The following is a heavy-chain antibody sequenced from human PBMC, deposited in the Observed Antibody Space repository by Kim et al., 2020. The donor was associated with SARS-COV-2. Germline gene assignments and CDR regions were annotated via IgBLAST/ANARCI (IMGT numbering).Heavy chain of an antibody. D-gene: IGHD4-17*01. Sequence: GGSLRLSCAASGFTFSSYGMHWVRQAPGKGLEWVAVISYDGSNKYYADSVKGRFTISRDNSKNTLYLQMNSLRAEDTAVYYCARDHDYGDYSWYFDLWGRGTLVTVSS. CDR2: ISYDGSNK. CDR1: GFTFSSYG. J-gene: IGHJ2*01. CDR3: ARDHDYGDYSWYFDL. V-gene: IGHV3-33*05.